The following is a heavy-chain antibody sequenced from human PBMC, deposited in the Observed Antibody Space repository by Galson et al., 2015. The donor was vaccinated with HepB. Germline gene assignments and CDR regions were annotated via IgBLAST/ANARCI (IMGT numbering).Heavy chain of an antibody. CDR1: GYTFTSYY. J-gene: IGHJ3*02. Sequence: SVKVSCKASGYTFTSYYMHWVRQAPGQGLEWMGIINPSGGSTSYAQKFQGRVTMTRDTSTSTVYMELSSLRSEDTAVYYCARDGMTTAIPDAFDIWGQGTMVTVSS. CDR2: INPSGGST. D-gene: IGHD4-17*01. V-gene: IGHV1-46*03. CDR3: ARDGMTTAIPDAFDI.